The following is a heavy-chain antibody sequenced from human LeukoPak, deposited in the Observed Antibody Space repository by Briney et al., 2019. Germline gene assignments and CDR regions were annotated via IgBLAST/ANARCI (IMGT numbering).Heavy chain of an antibody. V-gene: IGHV3-30*14. CDR1: GFSFSDSV. CDR3: ARDWGDGYNYVAFDY. CDR2: ISHDVKTT. D-gene: IGHD5-24*01. Sequence: GGSLRLSCVASGFSFSDSVIHWVRQAPGKGLEWVAVISHDVKTTYYADSVKGRFTISRDNSKNTLYLQMNSLRAEDTAVYYCARDWGDGYNYVAFDYWGQGTLVTVSS. J-gene: IGHJ4*02.